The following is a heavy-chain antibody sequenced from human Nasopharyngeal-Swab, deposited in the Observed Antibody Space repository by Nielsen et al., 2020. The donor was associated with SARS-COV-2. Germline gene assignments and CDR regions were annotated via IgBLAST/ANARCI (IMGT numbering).Heavy chain of an antibody. D-gene: IGHD1-14*01. V-gene: IGHV1-18*01. CDR2: INSYNDDT. Sequence: ASVKVSCKASGFMLNNNFGISWVRQAPGQGPEWMGWINSYNDDTDYGQKFQGRLTMTIDTSRNTADMELRSLRSDDTAVYFCARKASAPGFSFYYYMGVWGQGTTVTVSS. J-gene: IGHJ6*03. CDR1: GFMLNNNFG. CDR3: ARKASAPGFSFYYYMGV.